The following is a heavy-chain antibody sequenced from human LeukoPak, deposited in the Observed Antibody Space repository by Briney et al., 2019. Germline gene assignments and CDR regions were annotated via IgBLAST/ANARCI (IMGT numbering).Heavy chain of an antibody. J-gene: IGHJ4*02. CDR2: ISAYNGDT. V-gene: IGHV1-18*01. D-gene: IGHD5-18*01. Sequence: ASVKVSCKASGYTFTSYGISWVRQAPGQGLEWMGWISAYNGDTNYAQKLQGRVTMTTDTSTSTAYMELRSLRSDDTAVYYCARGWGGDTAMVPTSNFDYWGQGTLVTVSS. CDR1: GYTFTSYG. CDR3: ARGWGGDTAMVPTSNFDY.